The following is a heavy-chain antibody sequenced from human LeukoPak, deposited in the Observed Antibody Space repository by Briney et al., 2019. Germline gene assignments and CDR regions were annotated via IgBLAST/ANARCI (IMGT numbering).Heavy chain of an antibody. J-gene: IGHJ5*02. V-gene: IGHV4-39*07. D-gene: IGHD4-17*01. CDR1: GGSISSSNYY. CDR2: IYYTGNT. Sequence: SETLSLTCTVSGGSISSSNYYWGWIRQPPGKGLEWIGSIYYTGNTYYNPSLESRVTLSVDTSKNQFSLKLSSVTAADTAVYYCAREMTTVTTRFDPWGQGTLVTVSS. CDR3: AREMTTVTTRFDP.